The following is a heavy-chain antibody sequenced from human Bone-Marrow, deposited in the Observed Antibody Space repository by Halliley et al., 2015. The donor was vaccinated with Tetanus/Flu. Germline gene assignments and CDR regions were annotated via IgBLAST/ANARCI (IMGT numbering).Heavy chain of an antibody. J-gene: IGHJ4*02. CDR3: ANPMNYGDERGY. Sequence: ISFDGSDKRYAASGKGRFTVSRDNSKSTLYLQMDSLRAEDPAVYYCANPMNYGDERGYWGQGTLVTVSS. D-gene: IGHD4-17*01. V-gene: IGHV3-30*18. CDR2: ISFDGSDK.